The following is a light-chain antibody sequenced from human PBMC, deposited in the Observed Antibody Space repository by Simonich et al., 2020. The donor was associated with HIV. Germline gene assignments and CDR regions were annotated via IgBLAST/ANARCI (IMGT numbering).Light chain of an antibody. Sequence: DIVMTQSPDSLAVSLGERATINCKSSQSVLYSSNNKNYLAWYQQKPGQPPKLLIYSASTRESGVPDRFSGSGSGTDFTLTISSLQAEDVAFYYCQQYYSTRRTFGQGTKVEIK. CDR3: QQYYSTRRT. V-gene: IGKV4-1*01. J-gene: IGKJ1*01. CDR2: SAS. CDR1: QSVLYSSNNKNY.